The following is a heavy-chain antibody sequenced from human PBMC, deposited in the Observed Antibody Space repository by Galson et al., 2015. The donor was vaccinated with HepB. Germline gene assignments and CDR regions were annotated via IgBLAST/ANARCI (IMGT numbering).Heavy chain of an antibody. Sequence: SLRLSCAASGFTFNNYGMHWVHRAPGKGLEWVAVIWFDGSNKYYADSVKGRFTISRDNSKNTLYLQMNSLRAEDTAVYSCARGCSGRSCSDFDYWGQGTLVTVSS. V-gene: IGHV3-33*01. CDR2: IWFDGSNK. CDR1: GFTFNNYG. J-gene: IGHJ4*02. CDR3: ARGCSGRSCSDFDY. D-gene: IGHD2-15*01.